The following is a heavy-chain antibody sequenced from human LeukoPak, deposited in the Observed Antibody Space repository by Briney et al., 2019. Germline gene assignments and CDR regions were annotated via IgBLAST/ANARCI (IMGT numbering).Heavy chain of an antibody. CDR3: ARHRFLRFGDY. CDR2: INHSGST. V-gene: IGHV4-34*01. CDR1: GGSFSGYY. Sequence: SETLSLTCAVYGGSFSGYYWSWIRQPPGKGLEWIGEINHSGSTNYNPSLKSRVTISVDTSKNQFSLKLSSVTAADTAVYYYARHRFLRFGDYWGQGTLVTVSS. D-gene: IGHD3-3*01. J-gene: IGHJ4*02.